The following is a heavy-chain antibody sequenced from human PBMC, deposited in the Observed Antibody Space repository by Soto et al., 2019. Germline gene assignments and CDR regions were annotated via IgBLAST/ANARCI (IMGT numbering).Heavy chain of an antibody. D-gene: IGHD2-2*01. J-gene: IGHJ5*02. CDR3: ARGYCTTTICDPWFDP. CDR1: GYSFTSYW. V-gene: IGHV5-51*01. CDR2: IYPGDSDT. Sequence: PGESLKISCTGVGYSFTSYWIGWVRQMPGKGLEWMGIIYPGDSDTRYSPSFQGQVTISADKSITTAYLQWSSPTASDTAMYYCARGYCTTTICDPWFDPWGQGTLVTVSS.